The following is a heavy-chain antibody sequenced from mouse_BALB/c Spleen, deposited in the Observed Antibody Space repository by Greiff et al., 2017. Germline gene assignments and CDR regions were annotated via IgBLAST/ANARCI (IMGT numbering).Heavy chain of an antibody. CDR1: GYTFTSYV. J-gene: IGHJ2*01. Sequence: VQLKQSGPELVKPGASVKMSCKASGYTFTSYVMHWVKQKPGQGLEWIGYINPYNDGTKYNEKFKGKATLTSDKSSSTAYMELSSLTSEDSAVYYCARGLLRLLYYFDYWGQGTTLTVSS. V-gene: IGHV1-14*01. CDR2: INPYNDGT. CDR3: ARGLLRLLYYFDY. D-gene: IGHD1-2*01.